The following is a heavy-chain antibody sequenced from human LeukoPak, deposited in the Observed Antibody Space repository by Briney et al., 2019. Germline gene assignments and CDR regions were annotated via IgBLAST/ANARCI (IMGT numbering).Heavy chain of an antibody. Sequence: SGTLSLTCTVSGGSVSTGGYYWSWIRQHPGDGLEWIGNIYYSGTTSYNPSLKSRVSISVDTSNNQFSLRLTSVTGADTAVYYCARYGDRWLDPWGQGTLVTVSS. J-gene: IGHJ5*02. D-gene: IGHD3-10*01. CDR1: GGSVSTGGYY. V-gene: IGHV4-31*03. CDR2: IYYSGTT. CDR3: ARYGDRWLDP.